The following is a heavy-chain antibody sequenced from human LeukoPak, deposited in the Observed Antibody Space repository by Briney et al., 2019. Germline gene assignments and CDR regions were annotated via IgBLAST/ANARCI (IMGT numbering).Heavy chain of an antibody. CDR2: ISHDGSRK. D-gene: IGHD3-9*01. Sequence: GGSLRLSCAASGLTFSSHGMHWVRQAPGKGLEWVAVISHDGSRKYYADSVKGQFTVSRDNSKNTLYVQMNSLRAEDTAVYYCAKDRNPYYDISFYHYGMDVWGQGTTVTVSS. CDR3: AKDRNPYYDISFYHYGMDV. J-gene: IGHJ6*02. CDR1: GLTFSSHG. V-gene: IGHV3-30*18.